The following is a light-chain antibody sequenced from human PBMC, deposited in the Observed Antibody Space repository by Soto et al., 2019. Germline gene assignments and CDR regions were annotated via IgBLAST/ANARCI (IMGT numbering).Light chain of an antibody. CDR1: SSDVGGFRY. J-gene: IGLJ1*01. Sequence: QSALTQPASVSGSLGQSVTISCTGTSSDVGGFRYVSWFQQHPGKAPKLLIYEVTNRSSGVNNRFSGSKTGNTASLTISGLKAEDEAHYYFSSYSSSSVTYLFGSGTKLTVL. CDR2: EVT. CDR3: SSYSSSSVTYL. V-gene: IGLV2-14*01.